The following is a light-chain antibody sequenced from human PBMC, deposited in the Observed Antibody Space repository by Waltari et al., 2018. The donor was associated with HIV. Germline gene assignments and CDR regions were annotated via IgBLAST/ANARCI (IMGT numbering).Light chain of an antibody. CDR1: RTILFSSDNRNC. Sequence: DIVMTQSPNSLAVSLGERATINCRSSRTILFSSDNRNCLAWYQQKPGQSPKLLICWASTRASGVPDRCSGSGSGTNFSLTISTLQTDDVALYYCQQYYSLGPTFGGGTKVEIK. J-gene: IGKJ4*01. CDR3: QQYYSLGPT. CDR2: WAS. V-gene: IGKV4-1*01.